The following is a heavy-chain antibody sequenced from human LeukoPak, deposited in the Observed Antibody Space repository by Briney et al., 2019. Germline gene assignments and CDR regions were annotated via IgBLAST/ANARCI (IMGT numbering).Heavy chain of an antibody. CDR2: IDPNDSGT. CDR3: ARGDRTGTGYVALNL. Sequence: GESLKISCKGSGHNFVHYWIGWVRQLPGKGLEWMGIIDPNDSGTRYRPSFQGQVTFSVDKSNNTAFLHWSSLRVSDTAMYYCARGDRTGTGYVALNLWGQGTPVTVSS. D-gene: IGHD1-7*01. J-gene: IGHJ4*02. V-gene: IGHV5-51*01. CDR1: GHNFVHYW.